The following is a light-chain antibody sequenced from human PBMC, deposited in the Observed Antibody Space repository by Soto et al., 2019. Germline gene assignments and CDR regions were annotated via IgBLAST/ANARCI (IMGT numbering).Light chain of an antibody. V-gene: IGLV2-23*01. CDR1: SSDVGSYNV. CDR2: EGS. J-gene: IGLJ1*01. Sequence: QSALTQPASVSGSPGQSITISCTGTSSDVGSYNVVSWYQQHPGKAPKLVIYEGSKRPSGVPNRLSGSKSGNTASLTISGLQAEDEADYYCCSYADSSTYVFGTGTKVTVL. CDR3: CSYADSSTYV.